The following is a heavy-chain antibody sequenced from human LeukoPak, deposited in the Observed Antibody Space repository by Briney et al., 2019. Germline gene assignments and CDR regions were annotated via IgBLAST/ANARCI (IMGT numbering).Heavy chain of an antibody. Sequence: GASVKVSCKASGGAFSSYAISWVRQAPGQGLEWMGGIIPIFGTANYAQKFQGRVTMTRDTSTSTVYMELSSLRSEDTAVYYCARVQPLRRITGTDVGAEFDYWGQGTLVTVSS. CDR3: ARVQPLRRITGTDVGAEFDY. D-gene: IGHD1-20*01. CDR1: GGAFSSYA. J-gene: IGHJ4*02. V-gene: IGHV1-69*05. CDR2: IIPIFGTA.